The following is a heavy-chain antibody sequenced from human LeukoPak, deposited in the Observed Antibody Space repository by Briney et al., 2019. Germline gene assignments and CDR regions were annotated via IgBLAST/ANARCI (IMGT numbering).Heavy chain of an antibody. CDR3: ARAEGAYDRAFDT. J-gene: IGHJ4*02. D-gene: IGHD3-22*01. V-gene: IGHV4-61*01. CDR2: IYYSGST. Sequence: SETLSLTCSVSGGSVSSRSSYWNWIRQPPGKRLEWIGYIYYSGSTSYNPSLKSRFSISVDTSKNQFSLKLSSVTAADTAVYYCARAEGAYDRAFDTWGQGTLVAVSS. CDR1: GGSVSSRSSY.